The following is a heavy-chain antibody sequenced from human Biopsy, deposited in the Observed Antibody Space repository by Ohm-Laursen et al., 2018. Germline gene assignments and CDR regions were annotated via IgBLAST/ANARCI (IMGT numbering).Heavy chain of an antibody. J-gene: IGHJ5*01. Sequence: WIRQPPGKGLEWIASIYYSGTTNKNPSLKSRVTISVDTSKRQFYLELSSVTAADTAIYYCARVRGGFLEWFDYWGQGTLITVSS. CDR2: IYYSGTT. D-gene: IGHD3-3*01. V-gene: IGHV4-59*01. CDR3: ARVRGGFLEWFDY.